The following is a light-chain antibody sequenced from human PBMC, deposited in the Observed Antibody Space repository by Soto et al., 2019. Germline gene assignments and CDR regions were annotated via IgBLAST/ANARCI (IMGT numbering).Light chain of an antibody. CDR2: GIS. Sequence: ESVLTQSPGTLSLYPGERATLSCRASQSVDNRYFAWYQQKPGQAPRLLIYGISNRATGIPDRFSGSGSGTDFTLTISRLEPEDFVVYYCQQYSTLPHTFGQGTKLEVK. J-gene: IGKJ2*01. CDR3: QQYSTLPHT. V-gene: IGKV3-20*01. CDR1: QSVDNRY.